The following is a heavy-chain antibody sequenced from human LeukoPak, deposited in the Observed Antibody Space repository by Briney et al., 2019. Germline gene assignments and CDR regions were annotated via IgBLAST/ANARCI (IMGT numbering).Heavy chain of an antibody. J-gene: IGHJ4*02. CDR2: ITGSGGST. CDR1: GFTFSSYA. Sequence: PGGSLRLSCAASGFTFSSYAMSWVRQAPGKGLEWVSAITGSGGSTYYADSVKGRFTISRDNSKNTLYLQMNSMRAEDTAVYYCAKDSRSSYDYWGQGTLVTVSS. V-gene: IGHV3-23*01. D-gene: IGHD6-6*01. CDR3: AKDSRSSYDY.